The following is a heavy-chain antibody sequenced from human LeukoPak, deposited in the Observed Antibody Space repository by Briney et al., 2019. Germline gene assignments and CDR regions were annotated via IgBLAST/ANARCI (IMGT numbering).Heavy chain of an antibody. CDR2: IYYTGST. Sequence: KPSETLSLTCTVSGASVSSGSFYWSWIRQPPGKGLEWIGYIYYTGSTNYNPSLKSRVTISVDTSKNHFSLKLSSVTAADTAVYYCARRAGYTSSWYEYWGQGTLVTVSS. CDR3: ARRAGYTSSWYEY. J-gene: IGHJ4*02. CDR1: GASVSSGSFY. D-gene: IGHD6-13*01. V-gene: IGHV4-61*03.